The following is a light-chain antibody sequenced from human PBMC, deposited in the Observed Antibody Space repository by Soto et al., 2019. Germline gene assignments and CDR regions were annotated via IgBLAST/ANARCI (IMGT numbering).Light chain of an antibody. CDR3: HQYDSSPLT. CDR1: QSVSSSY. CDR2: GAS. J-gene: IGKJ4*01. Sequence: EIVLTQSPGTLSLSPGERATLSCRASQSVSSSYVAWYQQKPGQAPRLLIYGASSRATGIPDRFSGSGSGTDFTLTSSRLEPEDFAVYYCHQYDSSPLTFGGGTKVEIK. V-gene: IGKV3-20*01.